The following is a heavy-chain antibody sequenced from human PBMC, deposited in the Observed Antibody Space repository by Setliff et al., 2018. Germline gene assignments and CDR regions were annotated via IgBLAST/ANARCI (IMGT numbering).Heavy chain of an antibody. CDR3: ARHGGTCNVCNWFDP. CDR1: GYTFTSYD. V-gene: IGHV1-8*02. CDR2: MNPNSGNT. Sequence: ASVKVSCKASGYTFTSYDINWVRQATGQGLERMGWMNPNSGNTGYAQKFQGRVTMTRSTSISTAFMELSSLRSEDTAVYYCARHGGTCNVCNWFDPWGQGILVTVSS. D-gene: IGHD2-15*01. J-gene: IGHJ5*02.